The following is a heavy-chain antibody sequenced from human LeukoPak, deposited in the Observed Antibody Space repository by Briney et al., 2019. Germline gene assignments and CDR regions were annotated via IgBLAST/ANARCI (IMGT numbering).Heavy chain of an antibody. CDR3: AKLAPRGGIGY. V-gene: IGHV4-59*08. J-gene: IGHJ4*02. Sequence: PSETLSLTCTVSGVSTSSDYWTWIRQPPGKGLEWIGYAYNSIATNYNPSLKSRVTISLDTSKNQFSLKLSSVTAADTAVYYCAKLAPRGGIGYWGQGTLVTVSS. D-gene: IGHD3-16*01. CDR2: AYNSIAT. CDR1: GVSTSSDY.